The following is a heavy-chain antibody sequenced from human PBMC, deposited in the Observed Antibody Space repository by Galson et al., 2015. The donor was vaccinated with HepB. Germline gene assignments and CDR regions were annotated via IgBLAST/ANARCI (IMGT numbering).Heavy chain of an antibody. CDR1: GFTFSGSA. V-gene: IGHV3-73*01. CDR2: IRSKANSYAT. J-gene: IGHJ5*02. D-gene: IGHD2-15*01. CDR3: TSLGYCSGGSCSTGP. Sequence: SLRLSCAASGFTFSGSAMHWVRQASGKGLEWVGRIRSKANSYATAYAASVKGRFTISRDDSKNTAYLQMNSLKTEDTAVYYCTSLGYCSGGSCSTGPWGQGTLVTVSS.